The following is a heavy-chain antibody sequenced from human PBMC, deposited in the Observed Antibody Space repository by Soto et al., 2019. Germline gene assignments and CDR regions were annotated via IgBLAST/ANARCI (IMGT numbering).Heavy chain of an antibody. J-gene: IGHJ6*02. CDR2: INHSGST. CDR3: ARIVHYYYYGMDV. D-gene: IGHD3-16*02. Sequence: SETLSLTXAVYGGSFSGYYWSWIRQPPGKGLEWIGEINHSGSTNYNPSLKSRVTISVDTSKNQFSLKLSSVTAADTAVYYCARIVHYYYYGMDVWGQGTTVTVSS. CDR1: GGSFSGYY. V-gene: IGHV4-34*01.